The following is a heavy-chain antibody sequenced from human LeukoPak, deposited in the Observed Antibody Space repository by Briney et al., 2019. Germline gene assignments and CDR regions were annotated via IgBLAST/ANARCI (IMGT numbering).Heavy chain of an antibody. CDR3: ARKGHGHATIFGVVIIDYFDY. J-gene: IGHJ4*02. V-gene: IGHV4-34*01. Sequence: SETLSLTCAVYGGSFSGYYWSWIRQPPGKGLEWIGEINHSGSTNYNPSLKSRVTISVDTSKNQFSLKLSSVTAADTAVCYCARKGHGHATIFGVVIIDYFDYWGQGTLVTVSS. CDR2: INHSGST. CDR1: GGSFSGYY. D-gene: IGHD3-3*01.